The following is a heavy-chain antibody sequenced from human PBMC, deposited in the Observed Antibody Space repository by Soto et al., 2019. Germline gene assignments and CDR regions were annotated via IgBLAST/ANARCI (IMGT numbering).Heavy chain of an antibody. D-gene: IGHD5-12*01. CDR2: ISYDGSNK. CDR3: AREGRDGYNIGGYFDL. V-gene: IGHV3-30-3*01. CDR1: GFTFSSYA. Sequence: PGGSLRLSCAAPGFTFSSYAIPWVRQAPGKGLEWVAVISYDGSNKYYADSVKGRFTISRDNSKNTLYLQMNSLRAEDTAVYYCAREGRDGYNIGGYFDLWGRGTLVTVSS. J-gene: IGHJ2*01.